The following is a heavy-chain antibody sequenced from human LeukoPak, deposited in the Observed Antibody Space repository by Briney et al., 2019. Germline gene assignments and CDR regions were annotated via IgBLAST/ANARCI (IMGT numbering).Heavy chain of an antibody. D-gene: IGHD2-2*01. CDR2: ISAYNGNT. V-gene: IGHV1-18*01. CDR1: GYTFTSYG. J-gene: IGHJ5*02. CDR3: ARRRGVVPAAEFDP. Sequence: ASVKVSCKASGYTFTSYGISWVLQAPGQGLEWMGWISAYNGNTNYAQKLQGRVTMTTDTSTSTAYMELRSLRSDDTAVYYCARRRGVVPAAEFDPWGQGTLVTVSS.